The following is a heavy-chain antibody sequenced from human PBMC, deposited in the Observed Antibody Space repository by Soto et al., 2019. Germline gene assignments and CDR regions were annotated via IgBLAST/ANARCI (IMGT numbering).Heavy chain of an antibody. J-gene: IGHJ4*02. CDR2: ISWNSRRV. Sequence: EVQLVESGVGLVQPGRSLRLSCAASGFTFDDYAMHWVRQVPGKGLEWVSGISWNSRRVGYADSVKGRFTISRDNAKNSLYLQMNSLESEDTALYYCVTSEYYDILTGPGDWGQGTLVTVSS. V-gene: IGHV3-9*01. CDR1: GFTFDDYA. D-gene: IGHD3-9*01. CDR3: VTSEYYDILTGPGD.